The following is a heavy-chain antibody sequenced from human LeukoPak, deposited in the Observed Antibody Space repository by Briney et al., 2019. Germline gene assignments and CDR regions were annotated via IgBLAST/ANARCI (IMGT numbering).Heavy chain of an antibody. D-gene: IGHD2-8*01. Sequence: SETLSLTCAVYGGSFSGYYWSWIRQPPGKGLEWIGEINHSGSTNYSPSLKSRVTISVDTSKNQFSLKLSSVTAADTAVYYCASWEMVYAIFDYWGQGTLVTVSS. CDR2: INHSGST. CDR1: GGSFSGYY. V-gene: IGHV4-34*01. J-gene: IGHJ4*02. CDR3: ASWEMVYAIFDY.